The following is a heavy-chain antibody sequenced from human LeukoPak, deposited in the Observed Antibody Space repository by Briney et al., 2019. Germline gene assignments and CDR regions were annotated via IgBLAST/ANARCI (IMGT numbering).Heavy chain of an antibody. J-gene: IGHJ5*02. Sequence: PGGSLRLSCAASGFTFSTYGISWVRQAPGKGLEWVSVISDSGSSTYYADSVKGRFTISRDNSKSTLYLQMNSLRAEDTAIYYCAKKSSTSWYGWFDPWGEGTQVTDSS. V-gene: IGHV3-23*01. CDR3: AKKSSTSWYGWFDP. CDR2: ISDSGSST. CDR1: GFTFSTYG. D-gene: IGHD2-2*01.